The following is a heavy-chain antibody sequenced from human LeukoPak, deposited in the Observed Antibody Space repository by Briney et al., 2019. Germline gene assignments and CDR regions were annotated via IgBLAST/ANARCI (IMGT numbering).Heavy chain of an antibody. Sequence: ASVKVSCKASGYTFTSYYMHWVRQAPGQGLEWMGIINPSGGSTSYAQKFQGRVTMTRDTSTGTVYMELSSLRSEDTAVYYCAREGESAAAGNSYFDYWGQGTLVTVSS. CDR3: AREGESAAAGNSYFDY. D-gene: IGHD6-13*01. CDR2: INPSGGST. V-gene: IGHV1-46*01. CDR1: GYTFTSYY. J-gene: IGHJ4*02.